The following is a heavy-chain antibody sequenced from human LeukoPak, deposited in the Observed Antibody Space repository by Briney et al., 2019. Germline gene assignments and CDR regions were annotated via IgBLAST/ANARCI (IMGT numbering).Heavy chain of an antibody. CDR2: IYYSGST. J-gene: IGHJ6*02. D-gene: IGHD3-22*01. CDR3: ARVRGDSSGYYYYGPRYYYYGMDV. Sequence: SETLSLTCTVSGGSISSGGYYWSWIRQHPGKGLEWIGYIYYSGSTYYNPSLKSRVTISVDTSKNQFSLKLSSVTAADTAVYYCARVRGDSSGYYYYGPRYYYYGMDVWGQGTTVTVSS. CDR1: GGSISSGGYY. V-gene: IGHV4-31*03.